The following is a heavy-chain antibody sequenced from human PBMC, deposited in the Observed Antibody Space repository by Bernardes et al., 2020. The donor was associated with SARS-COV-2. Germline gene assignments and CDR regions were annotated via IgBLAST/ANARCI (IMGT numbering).Heavy chain of an antibody. V-gene: IGHV3-48*04. CDR3: ARETETYDYYGMDV. J-gene: IGHJ6*02. CDR2: IDSSRRSI. Sequence: VGSLSLSCAASGFTFSRYSMNWVRQAPGKGLEWISFIDSSRRSIHYADSVKGRFTISRDNAKKSLYLQMNSLRGDDTAIYYCARETETYDYYGMDVWGQGTTVTVS. CDR1: GFTFSRYS.